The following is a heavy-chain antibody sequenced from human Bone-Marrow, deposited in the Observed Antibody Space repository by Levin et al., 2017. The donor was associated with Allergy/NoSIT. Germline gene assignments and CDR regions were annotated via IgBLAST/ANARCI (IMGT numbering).Heavy chain of an antibody. CDR3: AKAGVELEPLLGYFDY. CDR1: GFTFDDYA. CDR2: ISWNSGSI. V-gene: IGHV3-9*01. D-gene: IGHD1-26*01. Sequence: GGSLRLSCAASGFTFDDYAMHWVRQAPGKGLEWVSGISWNSGSIGYADSVKGRFTISRDNAKNSLYLQMNSLRAEDTALYYCAKAGVELEPLLGYFDYWGQGTLVTVSS. J-gene: IGHJ4*02.